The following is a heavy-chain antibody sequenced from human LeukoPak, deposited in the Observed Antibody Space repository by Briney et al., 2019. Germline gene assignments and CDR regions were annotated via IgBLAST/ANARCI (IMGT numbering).Heavy chain of an antibody. CDR2: IWYDGSNK. J-gene: IGHJ4*02. D-gene: IGHD6-13*01. CDR3: YRGTHSS. V-gene: IGHV3-33*03. Sequence: GGSLRLSCAASGFSIRSYGMHWVRQAPGKGLEWVAIIWYDGSNKYYEDSVKGRFTISKDNSKNTLYLQMNSLRAEDTAVYYCYRGTHSSWGQGTLVTVSS. CDR1: GFSIRSYG.